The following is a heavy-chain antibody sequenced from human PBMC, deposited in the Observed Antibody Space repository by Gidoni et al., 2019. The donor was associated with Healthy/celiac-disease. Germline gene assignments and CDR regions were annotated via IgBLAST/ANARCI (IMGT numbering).Heavy chain of an antibody. CDR1: GFPFSNAW. Sequence: EVQLVESGGGLVKPGGSLRRSCAASGFPFSNAWMSWVRQAPGKGLDWVGRIKSKTDGGTTDYAAPVKGRFTISRDDSKNTLYLQMNSLKTEDTAVYYCTAGSGDVWSCYDSYYYYGMDVWGQGTTVTVSS. J-gene: IGHJ6*02. D-gene: IGHD3-3*01. CDR2: IKSKTDGGTT. CDR3: TAGSGDVWSCYDSYYYYGMDV. V-gene: IGHV3-15*01.